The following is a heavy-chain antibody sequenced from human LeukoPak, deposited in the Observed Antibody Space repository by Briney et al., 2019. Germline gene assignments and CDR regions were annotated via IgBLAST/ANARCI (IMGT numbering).Heavy chain of an antibody. J-gene: IGHJ4*02. CDR2: IYYSGST. Sequence: PSETVSLTCTVSGGSTSSYYWSWIRQPPGKGLEWIGYIYYSGSTNYNPSLKSRVTISVDTSKNQFSLKLSSVTAADTAVYYCARTERGEQWLDPYFDYWGQGTLVTVSS. V-gene: IGHV4-59*08. D-gene: IGHD6-19*01. CDR3: ARTERGEQWLDPYFDY. CDR1: GGSTSSYY.